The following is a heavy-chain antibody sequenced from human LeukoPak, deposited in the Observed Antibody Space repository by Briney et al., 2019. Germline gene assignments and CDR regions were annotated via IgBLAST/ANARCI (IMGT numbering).Heavy chain of an antibody. CDR1: GYTFTSYA. CDR2: INAGNGNT. Sequence: GASVKVSCKASGYTFTSYAMHWVRQAPGQRLEWMGWINAGNGNTKYSQKFQGRVTITRDTSASTAYMELSSLRSEDTAVYYCATLGGNRGYDNTEGLHWGQGTLVTVSS. D-gene: IGHD5-12*01. V-gene: IGHV1-3*01. J-gene: IGHJ4*02. CDR3: ATLGGNRGYDNTEGLH.